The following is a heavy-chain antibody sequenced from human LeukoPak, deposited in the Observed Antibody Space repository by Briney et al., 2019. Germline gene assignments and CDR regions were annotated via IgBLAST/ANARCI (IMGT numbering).Heavy chain of an antibody. CDR3: ARRMWHSSGWSFDY. CDR2: TYYSGST. V-gene: IGHV4-39*01. D-gene: IGHD6-19*01. CDR1: GDSISSSSYY. J-gene: IGHJ4*02. Sequence: PSETLSLTCTVSGDSISSSSYYWGWIRQPPGKGLEWIGNTYYSGSTYYNPSLKSRVTISVDTSKNQFSLKLTSVTAADTAVYYCARRMWHSSGWSFDYWGQGTLVTVSS.